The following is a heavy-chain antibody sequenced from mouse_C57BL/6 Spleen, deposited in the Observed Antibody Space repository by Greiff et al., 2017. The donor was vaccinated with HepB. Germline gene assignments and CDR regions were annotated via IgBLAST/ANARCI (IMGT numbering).Heavy chain of an antibody. CDR1: GFSLTSYG. J-gene: IGHJ3*01. CDR2: IWSGGST. V-gene: IGHV2-2*01. D-gene: IGHD2-5*01. CDR3: ASAYYSNSAWFAY. Sequence: QVQLKESGPGLVQPSQSLSITCTVSGFSLTSYGVHWVRQSPGKGLEWLGVIWSGGSTDYNAAFISRLSISKDNSKSQVFFKMNSLQADDTAIYYCASAYYSNSAWFAYWGQGTLVTVSA.